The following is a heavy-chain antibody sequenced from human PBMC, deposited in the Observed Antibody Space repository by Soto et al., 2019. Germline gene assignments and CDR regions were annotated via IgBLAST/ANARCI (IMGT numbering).Heavy chain of an antibody. Sequence: QVQLQQWGAGLLKPSETLSLTCAVYGGSFSGYYWSWIRQPPGKGLEWIGEINHSGSTNYNPSLTKRFTKSGEPSKNQFSLKMRAVTAADTAVYYCARRRIAAAGVNWCDPWGQGTLVTVSS. CDR3: ARRRIAAAGVNWCDP. CDR2: INHSGST. V-gene: IGHV4-34*01. CDR1: GGSFSGYY. J-gene: IGHJ5*02. D-gene: IGHD6-13*01.